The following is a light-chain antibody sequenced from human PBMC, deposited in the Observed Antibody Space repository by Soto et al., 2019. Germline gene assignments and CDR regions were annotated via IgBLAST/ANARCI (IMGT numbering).Light chain of an antibody. CDR3: QQYGSSPIT. J-gene: IGKJ5*01. Sequence: EIVLTQSPATLSLSPGERATLSCGASQSVSSSYLAWYQQKPGLAPRLVIYDASTRPTGIPDRFSGSGSGTDFPLTIRRLEPEDFAVYYCQQYGSSPITFGQGTRLEIK. CDR2: DAS. V-gene: IGKV3D-20*01. CDR1: QSVSSSY.